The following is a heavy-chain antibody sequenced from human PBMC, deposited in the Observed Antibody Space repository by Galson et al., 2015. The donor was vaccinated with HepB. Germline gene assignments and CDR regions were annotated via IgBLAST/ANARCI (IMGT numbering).Heavy chain of an antibody. J-gene: IGHJ4*02. V-gene: IGHV1-46*01. CDR1: GYTFTSYY. Sequence: SVKVSCKASGYTFTSYYMHWVRQAPGQGLEWMGIINPSGGSTSYAQKFQGRVTMTRDTSTSTVYMELSSLRSEDTAVYYCARGYYDILTGSQHFDYWGQGTLVTVSS. D-gene: IGHD3-9*01. CDR2: INPSGGST. CDR3: ARGYYDILTGSQHFDY.